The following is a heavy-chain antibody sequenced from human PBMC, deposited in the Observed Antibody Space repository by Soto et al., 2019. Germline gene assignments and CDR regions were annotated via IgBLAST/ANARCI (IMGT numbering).Heavy chain of an antibody. D-gene: IGHD6-6*01. Sequence: QVQLQESGPGLVKPSQTLSLTCTVSGGSINSGGYYWSWIRQHPGKGLEWIGYIYYSGSTYYNPSLKSRVTISVDTSKNQFSLKLSSVTAADTAVYYCARSIAARPLRFDPWGQGTLVTVSS. CDR2: IYYSGST. J-gene: IGHJ5*02. CDR3: ARSIAARPLRFDP. CDR1: GGSINSGGYY. V-gene: IGHV4-31*03.